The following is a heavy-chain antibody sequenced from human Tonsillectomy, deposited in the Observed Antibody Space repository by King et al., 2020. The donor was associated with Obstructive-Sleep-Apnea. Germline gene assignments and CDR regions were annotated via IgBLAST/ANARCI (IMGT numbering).Heavy chain of an antibody. D-gene: IGHD3-9*01. CDR1: GFSFSSLG. J-gene: IGHJ4*02. V-gene: IGHV3-23*04. CDR2: IGVGDDEK. CDR3: AKGARLALMDH. Sequence: VQLVESGGGLAQPGGSQRLSCAASGFSFSSLGMSWLRQAPGKGLEWVSSIGVGDDEKKYADSVKGRFTISRDNSKNTLHLHMNSLRVEDTAIYFCAKGARLALMDHWGQGTLVTVSS.